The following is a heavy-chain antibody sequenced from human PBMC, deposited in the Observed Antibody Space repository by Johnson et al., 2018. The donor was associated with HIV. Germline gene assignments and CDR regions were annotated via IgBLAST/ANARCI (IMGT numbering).Heavy chain of an antibody. CDR3: ATPQEGYSAFDI. V-gene: IGHV3-30*03. Sequence: QVQLVESGGGLVQPGRSLRLSCAASGFTFSSYGMHWVRQAPGKGLEWVAVISYDGSNKYYADSVKGRFTISRDNSKNTLYLQMNSLRAEDTAVYYCATPQEGYSAFDIWGQGTMVTVSS. D-gene: IGHD2-15*01. CDR1: GFTFSSYG. J-gene: IGHJ3*02. CDR2: ISYDGSNK.